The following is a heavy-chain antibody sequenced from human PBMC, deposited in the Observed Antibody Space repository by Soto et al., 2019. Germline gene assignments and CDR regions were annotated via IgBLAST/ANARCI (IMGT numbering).Heavy chain of an antibody. J-gene: IGHJ5*02. V-gene: IGHV1-69*02. CDR2: IIPVRGGP. D-gene: IGHD2-15*01. Sequence: QVQLVQSGAEVKKPGSSVRVACRASGDIFNRYTITWVRQVPGQGLQWMGRIIPVRGGPNYAQRFRGRVTIRADKSTTAVYTDLSRLTSEDTAVYYCARAEGGGGGWDASWGQGTLVTVSS. CDR3: ARAEGGGGGWDAS. CDR1: GDIFNRYT.